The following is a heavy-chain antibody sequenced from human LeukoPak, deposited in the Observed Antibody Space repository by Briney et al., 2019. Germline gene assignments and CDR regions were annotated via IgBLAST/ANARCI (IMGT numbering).Heavy chain of an antibody. D-gene: IGHD2-15*01. CDR1: GFTVSSNY. CDR2: IYSGGST. Sequence: PGGSLRLSCAASGFTVSSNYMSWVRQAPGKGLEWVSVIYSGGSTYYADSVKGRFTISRHNSKNTLYLQMNGLRAEDTAVYHCARGGCSGGSCRPLDYWGQGTLVTVSS. V-gene: IGHV3-53*04. J-gene: IGHJ4*02. CDR3: ARGGCSGGSCRPLDY.